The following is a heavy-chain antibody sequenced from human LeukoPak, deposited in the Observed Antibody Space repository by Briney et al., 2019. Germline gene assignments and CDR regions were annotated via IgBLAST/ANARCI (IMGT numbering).Heavy chain of an antibody. V-gene: IGHV3-74*01. CDR1: GFTFSSYW. Sequence: HPGGSLRLSCAASGFTFSSYWMHWVRQAPGKGLVWVSRIYSDGSGTTYAESVKGRFTISRDNAKNTLYLQMNSLRAEDTAVYYCAKDVVRGVMWYFDYWGQGTLVTVSS. D-gene: IGHD3-10*01. CDR2: IYSDGSGT. CDR3: AKDVVRGVMWYFDY. J-gene: IGHJ4*02.